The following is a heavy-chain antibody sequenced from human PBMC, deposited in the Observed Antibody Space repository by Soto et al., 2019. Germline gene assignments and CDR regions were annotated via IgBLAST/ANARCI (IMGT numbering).Heavy chain of an antibody. CDR1: GGSISSGDYY. Sequence: QVQLQESGPGLVKPSQTLSLTCTVSGGSISSGDYYWSWIRQPPGKGLEWIGYIYYSGSTYYNPSLKSRVTISVDTSKNQFSLKLSSVTAADTAVYYCARDQGDYDSSGYWFDPWGQGTLVTVSS. CDR2: IYYSGST. D-gene: IGHD3-22*01. V-gene: IGHV4-30-4*01. CDR3: ARDQGDYDSSGYWFDP. J-gene: IGHJ5*02.